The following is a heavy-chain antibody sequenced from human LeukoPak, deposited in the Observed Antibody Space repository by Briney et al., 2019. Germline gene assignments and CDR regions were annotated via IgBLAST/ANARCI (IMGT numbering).Heavy chain of an antibody. CDR3: ASGDTAMVEDY. J-gene: IGHJ4*02. D-gene: IGHD5-18*01. CDR1: GGSISSYY. V-gene: IGHV4-59*01. CDR2: IYYSGST. Sequence: PETLSLTCTVSGGSISSYYWSWIRQPPGKGLEWIGYIYYSGSTNYNPSLKSRVTISVDTSKNQFSLKLSSVTAADTAVYYCASGDTAMVEDYWGQGTLVTVSS.